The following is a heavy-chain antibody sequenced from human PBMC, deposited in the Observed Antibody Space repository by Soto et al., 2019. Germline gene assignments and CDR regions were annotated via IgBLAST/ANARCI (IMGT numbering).Heavy chain of an antibody. Sequence: PSETLSLSWAASGYTFSSGAFWCFIRQPREKGRGGIANTYHDGNTHYNPSLKSRVTMSVDTSKNQFSLKLNSVTAADTAVYYCARETYSGYHSYDYWGQGVLVTVSS. CDR1: GYTFSSGAF. CDR3: ARETYSGYHSYDY. D-gene: IGHD5-12*01. J-gene: IGHJ4*02. V-gene: IGHV4-38-2*02. CDR2: TYHDGNT.